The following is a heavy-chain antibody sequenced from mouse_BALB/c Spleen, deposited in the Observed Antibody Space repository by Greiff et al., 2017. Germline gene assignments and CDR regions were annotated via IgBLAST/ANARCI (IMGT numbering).Heavy chain of an antibody. Sequence: LKQPGSELVRPGASVKLSCKASGYTFTSYWMHWVKQRPGQGLEWIGNIYPGSGSTNYDEKFKSKATLTVDTSSSTAYMQLSSLTSEDSAVYYCTHTHGNSDYWAQGTTLTVSS. J-gene: IGHJ2*01. D-gene: IGHD2-1*01. V-gene: IGHV1S22*01. CDR2: IYPGSGST. CDR1: GYTFTSYW. CDR3: THTHGNSDY.